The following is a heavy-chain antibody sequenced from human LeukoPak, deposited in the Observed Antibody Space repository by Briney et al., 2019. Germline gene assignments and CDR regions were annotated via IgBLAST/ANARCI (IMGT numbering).Heavy chain of an antibody. V-gene: IGHV1-18*01. J-gene: IGHJ4*02. D-gene: IGHD1-26*01. CDR2: ISVYNGNT. Sequence: ASVKVSCKTFGYTFINFGIAWVRQAPGQGLEWMAWISVYNGNTNYAQKFQGRVTVTRDTSMNTAYMELTTLTSEDTAVYYCAREARWDVKYFDNWGQGTLVTVSS. CDR1: GYTFINFG. CDR3: AREARWDVKYFDN.